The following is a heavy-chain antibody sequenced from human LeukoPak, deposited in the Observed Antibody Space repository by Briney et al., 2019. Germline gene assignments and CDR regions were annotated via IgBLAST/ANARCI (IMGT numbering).Heavy chain of an antibody. CDR2: INAGNGNT. V-gene: IGHV1-3*01. J-gene: IGHJ4*02. Sequence: ASVKVSCKASGYTFTSYAMHWVRQAPGQRLEWMGWINAGNGNTKYSQKFQGRVTITRDTSASTACMELSSLRSEDTAVYYCARARIAVAGTFDYWGQGTLVTVSS. CDR3: ARARIAVAGTFDY. D-gene: IGHD6-19*01. CDR1: GYTFTSYA.